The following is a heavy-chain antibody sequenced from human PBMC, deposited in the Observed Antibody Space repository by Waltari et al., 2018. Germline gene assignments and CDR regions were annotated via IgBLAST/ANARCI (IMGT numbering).Heavy chain of an antibody. CDR3: ASRAVAGNNFDY. J-gene: IGHJ4*02. CDR1: GGSIYINNW. Sequence: QVQLQESGPGLVKPLGTLSLTCAASGGSIYINNWWSWVRQAPGKGLDWIGEIYHTGSTTYNPAIKSRVTISVDKSRNHFSLNLTSVTVADTALYYCASRAVAGNNFDYWGQGRLVTVSS. CDR2: IYHTGST. D-gene: IGHD6-19*01. V-gene: IGHV4-4*02.